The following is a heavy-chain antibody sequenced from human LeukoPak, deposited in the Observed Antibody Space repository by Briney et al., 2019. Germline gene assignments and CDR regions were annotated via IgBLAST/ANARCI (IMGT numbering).Heavy chain of an antibody. D-gene: IGHD6-13*01. V-gene: IGHV4-34*01. CDR3: ARGLAAAGTRGNLFDP. J-gene: IGHJ5*02. CDR2: INHSGST. CDR1: GGSFSGYY. Sequence: SETLSLTCAVYGGSFSGYYWSWIRQPPGKRLEWIGEINHSGSTNYNPSLKSRVTISVDTSKNQFSLKLSSVTAADTAVYYCARGLAAAGTRGNLFDPWGQGTLVTVSS.